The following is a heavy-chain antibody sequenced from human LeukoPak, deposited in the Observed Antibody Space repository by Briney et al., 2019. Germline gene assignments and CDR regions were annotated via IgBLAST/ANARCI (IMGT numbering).Heavy chain of an antibody. CDR2: ISAYNGNT. Sequence: ASVKVSCKASGYTFTSYGISRVRQAPGQGLEWMGWISAYNGNTKYAQKFQDRVTMTTETSTSTAYMELRSLRSDDTAVYYCARAAMLRGVSNWFDPWGQGTLVTVSS. D-gene: IGHD3-10*01. J-gene: IGHJ5*02. CDR3: ARAAMLRGVSNWFDP. V-gene: IGHV1-18*01. CDR1: GYTFTSYG.